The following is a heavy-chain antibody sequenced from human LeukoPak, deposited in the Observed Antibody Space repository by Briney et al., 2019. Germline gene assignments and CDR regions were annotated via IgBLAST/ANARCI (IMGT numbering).Heavy chain of an antibody. CDR2: IIPIFGTA. D-gene: IGHD6-13*01. V-gene: IGHV1-69*13. CDR3: ARYSSSWYHFDY. J-gene: IGHJ4*02. CDR1: GGTFSSYA. Sequence: SVKVSCKASGGTFSSYAISWVRQAPGQGLEWMGGIIPIFGTANYAQKFQGRATITADESTSTAYMELSSLRSEDTAVYYCARYSSSWYHFDYWGQGTLVTVSS.